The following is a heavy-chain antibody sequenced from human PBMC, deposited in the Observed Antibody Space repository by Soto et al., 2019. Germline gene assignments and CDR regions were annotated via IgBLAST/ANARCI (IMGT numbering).Heavy chain of an antibody. V-gene: IGHV3-48*03. D-gene: IGHD2-21*01. Sequence: GGSLRLSCTASGFDFSGSEMNWFRQAPGKGLEWVAYITGSGGVMFHADSVKGRFSISRDNAKNSLFLEMSDLTADDTGVYYCAKVAPFILGSPFWGQGTLVTVSS. CDR3: AKVAPFILGSPF. CDR1: GFDFSGSE. J-gene: IGHJ4*02. CDR2: ITGSGGVM.